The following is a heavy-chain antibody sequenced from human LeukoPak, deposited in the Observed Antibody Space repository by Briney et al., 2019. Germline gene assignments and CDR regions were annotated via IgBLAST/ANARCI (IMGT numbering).Heavy chain of an antibody. Sequence: PGGSLRLSCAASGFTFINAWMSWVRQAPGKGLEWVSVIYSSGSTYYAASVKGRFTISRDNSKNTLYLEMNSLRAEDTAVYYCARVQQQLVWYFDQWGQGTPVTVSS. V-gene: IGHV3-66*01. D-gene: IGHD6-13*01. CDR3: ARVQQQLVWYFDQ. J-gene: IGHJ4*02. CDR1: GFTFINAW. CDR2: IYSSGST.